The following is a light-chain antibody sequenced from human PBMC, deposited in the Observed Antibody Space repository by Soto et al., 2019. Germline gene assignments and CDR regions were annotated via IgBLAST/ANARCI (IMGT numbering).Light chain of an antibody. Sequence: QSALTQPRSVSGSPGQSVTISCTGTNSDVGGYNSVSWYQQLPGKAPKLMISAVSQRPSGVPDRFSGSKSGNTASLTISGLQAEDEADYYCSSYTSSSTRVFGGGTKVTVL. J-gene: IGLJ3*02. CDR3: SSYTSSSTRV. CDR2: AVS. CDR1: NSDVGGYNS. V-gene: IGLV2-11*01.